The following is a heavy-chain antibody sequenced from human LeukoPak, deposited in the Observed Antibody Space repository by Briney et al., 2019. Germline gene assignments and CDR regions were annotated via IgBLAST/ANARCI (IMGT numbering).Heavy chain of an antibody. CDR3: AGDRNSDWYSPLDY. CDR2: ITATGDTA. V-gene: IGHV3-23*01. Sequence: GGSLRLPCVGSGFTFIKCAISWVRQAPGKGLEWVAIITATGDTAYYADSVKGRFTISRDNSRNTVYMQMDSLRAEDTAIYYCAGDRNSDWYSPLDYWGQGTQVTVS. D-gene: IGHD6-19*01. CDR1: GFTFIKCA. J-gene: IGHJ4*02.